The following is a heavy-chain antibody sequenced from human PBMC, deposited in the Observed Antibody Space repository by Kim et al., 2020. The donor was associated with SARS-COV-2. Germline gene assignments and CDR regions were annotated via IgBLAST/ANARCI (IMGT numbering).Heavy chain of an antibody. J-gene: IGHJ4*02. Sequence: SETLSLTCIVSGGSINDYYWTWIRQPPGKGLEWIGYVYSSGSTNYNPSLQSRVSMSVDTSRSQFSLKLSSVSAADTAVYYCARQGSHYEIDYWGPGTLVT. V-gene: IGHV4-59*08. D-gene: IGHD1-26*01. CDR1: GGSINDYY. CDR3: ARQGSHYEIDY. CDR2: VYSSGST.